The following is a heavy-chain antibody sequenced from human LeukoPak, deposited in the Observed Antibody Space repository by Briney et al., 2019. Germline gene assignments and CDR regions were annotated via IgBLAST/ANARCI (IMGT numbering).Heavy chain of an antibody. D-gene: IGHD3-22*01. V-gene: IGHV4-31*03. CDR2: IYYSGST. CDR1: GGSISSGGYY. Sequence: SETLSLTCTVSGGSISSGGYYWSWIRQHPGKGLEWIGYIYYSGSTYYNPSLKSRVTISVDTSKNQFPLKLSSVTAADTAVYYCARLSVSSGYYSTDYWGQGTLVTVSS. J-gene: IGHJ4*02. CDR3: ARLSVSSGYYSTDY.